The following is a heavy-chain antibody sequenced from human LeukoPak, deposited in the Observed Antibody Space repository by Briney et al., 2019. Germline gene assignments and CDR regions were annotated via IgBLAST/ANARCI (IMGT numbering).Heavy chain of an antibody. CDR1: GFTFSSYS. V-gene: IGHV3-21*01. J-gene: IGHJ6*03. D-gene: IGHD6-25*01. CDR3: ARASIAAYYMDV. Sequence: GGSLRLSCAASGFTFSSYSMNWVRQAPGKGLEWVSSISSGSSYIYYADSVKGRFTISRDNAKNSLYLQMNSLRAEDTAVYYCARASIAAYYMDVWGKGTTVTISS. CDR2: ISSGSSYI.